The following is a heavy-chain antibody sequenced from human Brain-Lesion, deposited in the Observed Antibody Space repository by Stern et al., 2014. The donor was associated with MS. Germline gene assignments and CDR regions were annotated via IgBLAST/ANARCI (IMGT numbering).Heavy chain of an antibody. V-gene: IGHV4-30-4*01. J-gene: IGHJ3*02. Sequence: QLQLQESGPGLVKPSQTLPLTCTVSGASIGGGGYFWSWVRPPPPEGPGGIGRIYYSGTTYYKPSLKSRVTISLDTSKNQFSLNRSSVTAADTAVYYCAGAIGKYELLEAFDMWGQGTKVTVSS. CDR3: AGAIGKYELLEAFDM. D-gene: IGHD2-2*01. CDR1: GASIGGGGYF. CDR2: IYYSGTT.